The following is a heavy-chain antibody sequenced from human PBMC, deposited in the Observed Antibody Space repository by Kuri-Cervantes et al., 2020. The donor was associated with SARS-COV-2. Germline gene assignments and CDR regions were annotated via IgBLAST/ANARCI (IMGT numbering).Heavy chain of an antibody. D-gene: IGHD2-2*03. CDR3: AGGYTGWISN. CDR1: GGSISSSSYY. J-gene: IGHJ4*02. V-gene: IGHV4-39*07. Sequence: SETLSLTCTVSGGSISSSSYYWGWIRQPPGKGLAWIGSIYYSGSTYYNPSLKSRVTISVDTSKNQFSLKLSSVTAADTAVYYCAGGYTGWISNWGQGTLVTVSS. CDR2: IYYSGST.